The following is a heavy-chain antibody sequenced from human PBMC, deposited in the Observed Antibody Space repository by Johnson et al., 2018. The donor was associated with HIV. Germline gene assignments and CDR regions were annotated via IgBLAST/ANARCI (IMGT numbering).Heavy chain of an antibody. V-gene: IGHV3-30*04. CDR2: ISYDGSYK. CDR3: ARDRRLADAFDI. D-gene: IGHD5-12*01. J-gene: IGHJ3*02. Sequence: QVQLVESGGGVVRPGGSLRLSCAASGFTFSGSAMHWVRQAPGKGLEWVAVISYDGSYKYYTDSVRGRFTIARDNSKNTLYLQMSSLRIEDTAVYYCARDRRLADAFDIWGQGTMVTVSS. CDR1: GFTFSGSA.